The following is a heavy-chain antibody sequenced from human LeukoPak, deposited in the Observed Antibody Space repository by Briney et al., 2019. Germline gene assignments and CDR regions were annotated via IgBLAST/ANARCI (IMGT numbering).Heavy chain of an antibody. Sequence: GGSLRLSCAASGFTFSSYWMHWVRQAPGKGLEWVSGISWNSGSIGYADSVKGRFTISRDNAKNSLYLQMNSLRAEDTALYYCAKDTSYYYDSSGYFPSWGQGTLVTVSS. D-gene: IGHD3-22*01. CDR2: ISWNSGSI. V-gene: IGHV3-9*01. J-gene: IGHJ5*02. CDR1: GFTFSSYW. CDR3: AKDTSYYYDSSGYFPS.